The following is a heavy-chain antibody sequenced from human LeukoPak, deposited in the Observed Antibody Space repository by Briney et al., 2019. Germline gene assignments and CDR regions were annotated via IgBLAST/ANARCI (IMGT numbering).Heavy chain of an antibody. CDR2: IRSKAYGGTT. CDR1: GFTFGDYA. V-gene: IGHV3-49*04. Sequence: GRTLRLSCTASGFTFGDYAMRWVRQAPGKGLEWVGFIRSKAYGGTTEYAASVKGRFTISRDDSKSIAYLQMNSLKTEDTAVYYCTRSNVLRYLGPPNWFDPWGQGTLVTVSS. D-gene: IGHD3-9*01. J-gene: IGHJ5*02. CDR3: TRSNVLRYLGPPNWFDP.